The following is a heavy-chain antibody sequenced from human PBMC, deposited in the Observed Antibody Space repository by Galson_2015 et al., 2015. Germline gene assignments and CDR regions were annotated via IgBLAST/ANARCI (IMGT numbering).Heavy chain of an antibody. V-gene: IGHV2-5*02. CDR2: IYWDDDK. Sequence: PALVNPTQPLTLPCTFSGFSLRTSGVGVGWIRQPPGKALEWLALIYWDDDKRYSPSLKCRLTITKDTSKNLVVLTMTNMDPVDTATYYCAHAPGYSSGWDNAFDIWGQGTMVTVSS. D-gene: IGHD6-25*01. CDR3: AHAPGYSSGWDNAFDI. CDR1: GFSLRTSGVG. J-gene: IGHJ3*02.